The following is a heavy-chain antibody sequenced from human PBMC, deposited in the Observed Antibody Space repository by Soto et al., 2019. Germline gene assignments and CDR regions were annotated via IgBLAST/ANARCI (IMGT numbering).Heavy chain of an antibody. CDR2: IYYSGST. CDR1: GGSISSYY. D-gene: IGHD6-19*01. Sequence: SETLSLTCTVSGGSISSYYWSWIRQPPGKGLEWTGYIYYSGSTNYNPSLKSRVTISVDTSKNQFSLKLSSVTAADTAVYYCARPAVAGTFYYGMDVWGQGTTVTVSS. V-gene: IGHV4-59*01. CDR3: ARPAVAGTFYYGMDV. J-gene: IGHJ6*02.